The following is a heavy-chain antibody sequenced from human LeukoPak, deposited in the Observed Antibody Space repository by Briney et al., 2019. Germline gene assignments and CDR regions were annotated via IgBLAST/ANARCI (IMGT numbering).Heavy chain of an antibody. J-gene: IGHJ5*02. D-gene: IGHD3-10*01. Sequence: SETLSLTCTVSGGSISSYYWSWIRQPPGKGLEWIGYIYYSGSTNYNPSLKSRVTISVDTSKNQFSLKLSSVTAADTAVYYCARDSHRFRGGMNGFDPWGQGTLVTVSS. CDR1: GGSISSYY. V-gene: IGHV4-59*01. CDR3: ARDSHRFRGGMNGFDP. CDR2: IYYSGST.